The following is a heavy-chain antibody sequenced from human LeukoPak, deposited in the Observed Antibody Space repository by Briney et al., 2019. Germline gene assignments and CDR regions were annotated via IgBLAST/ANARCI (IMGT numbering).Heavy chain of an antibody. Sequence: SETLSLTCTVSGGSISSGSYYWSWIRQPAGKGLEWIGHIYTSGSTNYNPSLKSRVTISVDTSKNQFSLKLSSVTAADTAVYYCARGIEQWLVLRYYYYMDVWGKGTTVTVSS. CDR3: ARGIEQWLVLRYYYYMDV. D-gene: IGHD6-19*01. CDR2: IYTSGST. CDR1: GGSISSGSYY. V-gene: IGHV4-61*09. J-gene: IGHJ6*03.